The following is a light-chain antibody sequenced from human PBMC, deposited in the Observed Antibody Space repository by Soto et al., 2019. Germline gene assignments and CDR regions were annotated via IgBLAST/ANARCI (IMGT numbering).Light chain of an antibody. CDR1: QTVNNN. CDR3: QQYSNWPPIT. CDR2: DTS. J-gene: IGKJ5*01. V-gene: IGKV3-15*01. Sequence: ELVLTQSPGTLSLSPGERATLSCRASQTVNNNYLAWYQQTPGQAPRLLIYDTSTRATGIPARFSGSGSGTEFTLTISSLQYEDFAVYYCQQYSNWPPITFGQGTRLEIK.